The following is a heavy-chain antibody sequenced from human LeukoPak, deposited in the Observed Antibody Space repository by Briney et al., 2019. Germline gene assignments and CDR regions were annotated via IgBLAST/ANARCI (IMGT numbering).Heavy chain of an antibody. J-gene: IGHJ4*02. CDR3: ARNFSSGWFDY. Sequence: PSETLSFTCTVSGGSISSSNYYWGWIRQPPGKGLEWIGSIYYSGSTSYNPSLKSRVTISVDTSKNQFSLKVSSVTAADTAVYYCARNFSSGWFDYWGQGTLVTVSS. CDR1: GGSISSSNYY. D-gene: IGHD6-19*01. CDR2: IYYSGST. V-gene: IGHV4-39*07.